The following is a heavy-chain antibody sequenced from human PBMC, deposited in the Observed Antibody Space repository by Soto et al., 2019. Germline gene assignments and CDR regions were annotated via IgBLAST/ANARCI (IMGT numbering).Heavy chain of an antibody. CDR1: GGSISSSSYY. J-gene: IGHJ4*02. D-gene: IGHD3-3*01. CDR3: ARFHGTLYDFGPDY. CDR2: IYYSGST. Sequence: SETLSLTCTVSGGSISSSSYYWGWIRQPPGKGLEWIGSIYYSGSTYYNPSLKSRVTISVDTSKNQFSLKLSSVTAADTAVYYCARFHGTLYDFGPDYWGQGTLVTVSS. V-gene: IGHV4-39*01.